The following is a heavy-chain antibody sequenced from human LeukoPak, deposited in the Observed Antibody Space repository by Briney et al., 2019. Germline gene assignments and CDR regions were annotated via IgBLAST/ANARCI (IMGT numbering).Heavy chain of an antibody. D-gene: IGHD6-13*01. J-gene: IGHJ4*02. CDR2: ISYDGSNK. Sequence: GGSLRLSCAASGFTFSDHYMDWVRQAPGKGLEWVAVISYDGSNKYYADSVKGRFTISRDNSKNTLYLQMNSLRAEDTAVYYCAKADGAAAGPDYWGQGTLVTVSS. CDR3: AKADGAAAGPDY. CDR1: GFTFSDHY. V-gene: IGHV3-30*18.